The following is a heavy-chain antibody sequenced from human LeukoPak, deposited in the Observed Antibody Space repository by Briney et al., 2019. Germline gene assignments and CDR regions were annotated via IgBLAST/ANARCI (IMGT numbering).Heavy chain of an antibody. V-gene: IGHV4-59*12. Sequence: SETLSLTCTVSGGSISDYYWSWIRQPPGKGLEWIGYIYYSGSTNHNPSLKSRVTISVDTSKNQFSLKLTSVTAADTAVYYCASRLWFGERRFDPWGQGTLVTVSS. CDR1: GGSISDYY. CDR3: ASRLWFGERRFDP. J-gene: IGHJ5*02. CDR2: IYYSGST. D-gene: IGHD3-10*01.